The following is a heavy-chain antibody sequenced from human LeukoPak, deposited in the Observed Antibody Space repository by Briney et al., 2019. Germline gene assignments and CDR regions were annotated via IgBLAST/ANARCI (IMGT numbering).Heavy chain of an antibody. CDR3: ARGEGFGWLQSFDY. J-gene: IGHJ4*02. CDR2: IYYSGST. V-gene: IGHV4-59*01. D-gene: IGHD5-24*01. CDR1: GGSISSYY. Sequence: SETLSLTCTVSGGSISSYYWSWIRQPPGKGLEWIGYIYYSGSTNYNPSLKSRVTISVDTSKNQFSLKLSSVTAADTAVYYCARGEGFGWLQSFDYWGQGTLVTASS.